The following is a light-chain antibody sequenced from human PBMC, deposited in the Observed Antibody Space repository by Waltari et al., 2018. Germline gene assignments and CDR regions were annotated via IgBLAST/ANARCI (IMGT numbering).Light chain of an antibody. Sequence: QSVLTQPPSASGTPGQRVTISCSGSSSNIGSNTVNWYQQPPGTAPKLLSYSNNQRPSGVPGRFSGSTSGTSASLAISGLQSEDEADYYCAAWDDSLNGPVFGGGTKLTVL. CDR2: SNN. J-gene: IGLJ2*01. CDR3: AAWDDSLNGPV. CDR1: SSNIGSNT. V-gene: IGLV1-44*01.